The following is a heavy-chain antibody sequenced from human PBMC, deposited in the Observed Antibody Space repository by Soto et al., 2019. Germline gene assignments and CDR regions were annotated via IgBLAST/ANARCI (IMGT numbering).Heavy chain of an antibody. CDR1: GFTFSSYE. J-gene: IGHJ4*02. CDR3: ETGHNPTSDD. CDR2: ISSSGNIK. D-gene: IGHD1-1*01. Sequence: VVSLLLSCVASGFTFSSYEMNWVRQAPGKGLEWVSYISSSGNIKSYADSVKGRFTISRDKANNSLYLQMNSLRVEDTAVYYCETGHNPTSDDWAQGALVTVAS. V-gene: IGHV3-48*03.